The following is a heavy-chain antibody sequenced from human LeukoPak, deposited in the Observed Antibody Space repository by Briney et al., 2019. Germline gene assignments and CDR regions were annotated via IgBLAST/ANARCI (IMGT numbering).Heavy chain of an antibody. Sequence: GGSLRLSCAASGFTFSSYAMSWVRQAPGKGLEWVSAISGSGGSTYYADSVKGRFTISRDNAKNSLYLQMNSLRAEDTAVYYCARDWAGADYWGQGTLVTVSS. CDR3: ARDWAGADY. CDR2: ISGSGGST. D-gene: IGHD1-14*01. V-gene: IGHV3-23*01. J-gene: IGHJ4*02. CDR1: GFTFSSYA.